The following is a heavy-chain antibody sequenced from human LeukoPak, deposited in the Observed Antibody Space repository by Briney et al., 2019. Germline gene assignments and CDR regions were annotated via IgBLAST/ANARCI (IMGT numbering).Heavy chain of an antibody. CDR3: ARERGTYRDAFDT. CDR1: GFTFTSFV. D-gene: IGHD3/OR15-3a*01. V-gene: IGHV3-48*03. CDR2: ISSSGSTT. J-gene: IGHJ3*02. Sequence: PGGSLRLSGAASGFTFTSFVINWVRQAPGKGLEWVSYISSSGSTTYYADSVKCRFTISRDNAKNSLFLQMNSLRAEDSAVYYCARERGTYRDAFDTWGQGTTVTVSS.